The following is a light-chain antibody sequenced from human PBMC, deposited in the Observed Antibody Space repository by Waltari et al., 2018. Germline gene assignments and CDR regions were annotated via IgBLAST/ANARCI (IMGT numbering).Light chain of an antibody. Sequence: QSALTQPASVSGSPVQSITISCTGTSSDSRGYTHFSWYHQHPGKAPKLMIYDVSKRPSGVSTRFSGSRSGNTASLTISGLQADDEADYYCCSYAGGTTVLFGGGTKLTVV. J-gene: IGLJ2*01. CDR1: SSDSRGYTH. V-gene: IGLV2-23*02. CDR3: CSYAGGTTVL. CDR2: DVS.